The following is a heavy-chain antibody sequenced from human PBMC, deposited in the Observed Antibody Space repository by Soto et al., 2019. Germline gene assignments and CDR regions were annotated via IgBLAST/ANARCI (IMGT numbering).Heavy chain of an antibody. CDR2: IIPIFGTA. J-gene: IGHJ4*02. CDR3: ARGWGYDSTAYYYAY. CDR1: GGSFNRHT. D-gene: IGHD3-22*01. V-gene: IGHV1-69*01. Sequence: QVQLVQSGAEVRKPGSSVRVSCKASGGSFNRHTISWVRQAPGQGLEWMGGIIPIFGTANHAQKFQGRVTIIADESTSTVYMELSSLRSDDTDIYYCARGWGYDSTAYYYAYWGQGTLVIVSS.